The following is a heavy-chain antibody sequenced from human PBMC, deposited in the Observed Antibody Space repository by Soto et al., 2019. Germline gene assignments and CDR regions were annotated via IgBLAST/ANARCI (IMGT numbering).Heavy chain of an antibody. CDR2: ISSNGGST. CDR3: VKVTVLRYFDWLSMSHYYYYGMDV. V-gene: IGHV3-64D*06. D-gene: IGHD3-9*01. Sequence: QAPGKGLEYVSAISSNGGSTYYADSVKGRFTISRDNSKNTLYLQMSSLRAEDTAVYYCVKVTVLRYFDWLSMSHYYYYGMDVWGQGTTVTVSS. J-gene: IGHJ6*02.